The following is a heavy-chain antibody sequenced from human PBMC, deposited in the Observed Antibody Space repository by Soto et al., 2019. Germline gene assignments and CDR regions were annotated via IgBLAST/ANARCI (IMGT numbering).Heavy chain of an antibody. CDR2: ISGSGGNT. J-gene: IGHJ4*01. D-gene: IGHD3-3*02. CDR1: AFAFNTYA. Sequence: VGSLRLSCSFSAFAFNTYAMNCVRQAPGKWLEWVSDISGSGGNTHYADSVKGRFNISRDNSKNTLYLQMNSLRAEDTAVYYCARQTTHICDFWGQGTRVTVSS. V-gene: IGHV3-23*01. CDR3: ARQTTHICDF.